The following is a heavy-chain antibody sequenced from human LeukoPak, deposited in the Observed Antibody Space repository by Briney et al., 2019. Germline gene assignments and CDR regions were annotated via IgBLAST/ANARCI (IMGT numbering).Heavy chain of an antibody. CDR3: ARGPDDYDGIGYYTVY. V-gene: IGHV3-21*01. CDR1: GFTFSTYS. D-gene: IGHD3-22*01. CDR2: ISSSSSYI. Sequence: GGSLRLSCAASGFTFSTYSMNWVRQAPGKGLEWVSSISSSSSYIYYADSLKGRFTISRDNAKNSLYLQMNSLRAEDTAVYYCARGPDDYDGIGYYTVYWGQGTLVTVSS. J-gene: IGHJ4*02.